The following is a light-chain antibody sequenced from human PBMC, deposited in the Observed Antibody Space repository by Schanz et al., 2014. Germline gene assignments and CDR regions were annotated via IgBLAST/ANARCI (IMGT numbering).Light chain of an antibody. CDR2: GAS. J-gene: IGKJ4*01. V-gene: IGKV3-20*01. CDR3: QQYSISPST. CDR1: QSVSRY. Sequence: ETVLTQSPVTLSLSPGERATLSCRASQSVSRYLAWYQQKPGQAPRLLIYGASSRATGIPDRFSGSGSGTDFTLTISRLEPEDFAVYYCQQYSISPSTFGGGTKVEIK.